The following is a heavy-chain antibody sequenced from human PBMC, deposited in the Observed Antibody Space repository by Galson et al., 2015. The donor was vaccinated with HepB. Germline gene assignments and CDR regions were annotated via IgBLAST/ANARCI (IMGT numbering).Heavy chain of an antibody. CDR1: GFTFGDYD. CDR3: ARAGSSWYGGGFDP. J-gene: IGHJ5*02. Sequence: SCAASGFTFGDYDMHWVRQGTGKGLEWVSTIGTAGDTYYPGSVKGRFTISRENAKNSLYLQMNSLRAGDTAVYYCARAGSSWYGGGFDPWGQGTLVTVSS. D-gene: IGHD6-13*01. V-gene: IGHV3-13*01. CDR2: IGTAGDT.